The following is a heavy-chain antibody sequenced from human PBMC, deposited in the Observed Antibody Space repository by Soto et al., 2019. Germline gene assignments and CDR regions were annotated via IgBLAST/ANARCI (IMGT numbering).Heavy chain of an antibody. CDR3: AKGRSSGYYYFDY. CDR1: GFTFGSYA. Sequence: PVGSLRLSCAASGFTFGSYAMSWVRQAPGKGLEWVSAISGSGGSTYYADSVKGRFTISRDNSKNTLYLQMNSLRAEDTAVYYCAKGRSSGYYYFDYWGQGTLVTVSS. D-gene: IGHD3-22*01. J-gene: IGHJ4*02. CDR2: ISGSGGST. V-gene: IGHV3-23*01.